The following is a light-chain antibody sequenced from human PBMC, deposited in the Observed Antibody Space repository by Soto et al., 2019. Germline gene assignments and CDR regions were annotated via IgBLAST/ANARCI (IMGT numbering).Light chain of an antibody. J-gene: IGKJ3*01. CDR3: HHYGTSFT. Sequence: EIVLTQSPAPLSLSPGERATLSCGASQSFSSSALAWHQQKPGLAPRLLIYDASSRATGIPDRFSGSGSATDFTISIIRLEPEDIDVYFCHHYGTSFTFGSGTKVD. CDR1: QSFSSSA. V-gene: IGKV3D-20*01. CDR2: DAS.